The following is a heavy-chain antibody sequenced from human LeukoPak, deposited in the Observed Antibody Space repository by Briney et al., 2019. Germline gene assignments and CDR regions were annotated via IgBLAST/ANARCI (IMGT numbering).Heavy chain of an antibody. CDR3: ARDLFFGGGSFDY. Sequence: SETLSLTCTLSGGSISTYYWSWIRQPPGKGLEWIGYIYHSGSTNYNPSLKSRVTISVDTSKNQFSLKLSSVTAADTAVYYCARDLFFGGGSFDYWGQGTLVTVSS. CDR2: IYHSGST. J-gene: IGHJ4*02. V-gene: IGHV4-59*01. D-gene: IGHD2-15*01. CDR1: GGSISTYY.